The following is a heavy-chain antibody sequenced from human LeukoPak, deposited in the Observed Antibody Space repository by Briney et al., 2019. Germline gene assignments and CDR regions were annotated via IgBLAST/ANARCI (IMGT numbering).Heavy chain of an antibody. CDR3: ARGDIVVVPAAPLRY. V-gene: IGHV3-48*04. D-gene: IGHD2-2*01. CDR1: GFTFSTYG. J-gene: IGHJ4*02. CDR2: ISSGSGTI. Sequence: GGSLRLSCAASGFTFSTYGMNWVRQAPGKGLEWVSYISSGSGTIYYADSVKGRFTISRDNAKNSLYLQMNSLRAEDTAVYYCARGDIVVVPAAPLRYWGQGTLVTVSS.